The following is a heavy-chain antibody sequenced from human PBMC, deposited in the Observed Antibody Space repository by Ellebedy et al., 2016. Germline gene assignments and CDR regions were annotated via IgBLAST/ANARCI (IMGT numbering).Heavy chain of an antibody. CDR2: ISGSGGST. V-gene: IGHV3-23*01. D-gene: IGHD5-12*01. Sequence: GESLKISXAASGFTFSSYAMSWVRQAPGKGLEWVSAISGSGGSTYYADSVKGRFTISRDNSKNTLYLQMNSLRAEDTAVYYCAKCRASHIAARYSGYSPDYWGQGTLVTVSS. J-gene: IGHJ4*02. CDR1: GFTFSSYA. CDR3: AKCRASHIAARYSGYSPDY.